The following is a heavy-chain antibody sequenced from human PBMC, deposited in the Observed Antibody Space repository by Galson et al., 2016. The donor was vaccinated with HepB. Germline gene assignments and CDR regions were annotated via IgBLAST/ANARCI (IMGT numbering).Heavy chain of an antibody. CDR1: GFAFTAYE. CDR3: AKDQIPGAPDFFDF. J-gene: IGHJ4*02. V-gene: IGHV3-30*18. Sequence: SLRLSCATSGFAFTAYEVHWVRQAPGKGLEWVAVMSPGGSIKLYTDSVKGRFTISRDNSRNTLYLQMNSLRPEDTAVYYCAKDQIPGAPDFFDFWGQGTPVTVSS. CDR2: MSPGGSIK. D-gene: IGHD2-21*01.